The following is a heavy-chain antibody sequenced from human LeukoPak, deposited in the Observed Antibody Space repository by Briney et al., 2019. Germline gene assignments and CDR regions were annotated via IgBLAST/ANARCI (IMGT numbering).Heavy chain of an antibody. CDR3: AKGRVPLQEVYYFDY. D-gene: IGHD4-11*01. J-gene: IGHJ4*02. V-gene: IGHV3-9*01. CDR1: GFTFDDYA. CDR2: ISWNSGSI. Sequence: SGGSLRLSCAASGFTFDDYAMHWVRQAPGKGLEWVSGISWNSGSISYADSVKGRSTISRDNAKNSLYLQMNSLRAEDTALYYCAKGRVPLQEVYYFDYWGQGTLVTVSS.